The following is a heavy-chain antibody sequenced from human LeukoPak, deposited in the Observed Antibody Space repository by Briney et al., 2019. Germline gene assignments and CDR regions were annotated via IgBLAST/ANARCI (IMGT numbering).Heavy chain of an antibody. V-gene: IGHV3-73*01. Sequence: GGSLRLSCAASGFTFSGSAMHWVRQASGKGLEWVGRIRSKANSYATAYAASVRGRFTISRDDSKNTAYLQMNSLKTEDTAVYYCTRGVWSGWDGYYFDYGGQGTLVTVPS. D-gene: IGHD3-3*01. CDR1: GFTFSGSA. CDR3: TRGVWSGWDGYYFDY. CDR2: IRSKANSYAT. J-gene: IGHJ4*02.